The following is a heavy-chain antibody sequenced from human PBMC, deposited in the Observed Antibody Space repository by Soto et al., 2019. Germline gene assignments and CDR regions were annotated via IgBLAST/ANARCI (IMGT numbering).Heavy chain of an antibody. V-gene: IGHV4-38-2*02. CDR2: IYHSGST. D-gene: IGHD6-13*01. J-gene: IGHJ4*02. CDR3: ARDGSSSWYPAVRLDY. Sequence: SETLSLTCTVSGYSISSGYYWGWIRQPPGKGLEWIGSIYHSGSTYYNPSLKSRVTISVDTSKNQFSLKLSSVTAADTAVYYCARDGSSSWYPAVRLDYWGQGTLVTVSS. CDR1: GYSISSGYY.